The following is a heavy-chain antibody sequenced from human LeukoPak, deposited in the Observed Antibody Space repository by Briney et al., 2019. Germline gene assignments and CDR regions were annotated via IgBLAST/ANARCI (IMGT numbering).Heavy chain of an antibody. Sequence: PGGSVRLSCVASGFTFSSYWMSWVRQAPGKGLEWVGNIKQDGSEKYYVDSVKGRFTISRDNAKNSLYLQMNSLRAEDTAVYYCARVSAYFDYWGQGTLVTVSS. V-gene: IGHV3-7*04. CDR3: ARVSAYFDY. CDR1: GFTFSSYW. CDR2: IKQDGSEK. J-gene: IGHJ4*02. D-gene: IGHD2-2*01.